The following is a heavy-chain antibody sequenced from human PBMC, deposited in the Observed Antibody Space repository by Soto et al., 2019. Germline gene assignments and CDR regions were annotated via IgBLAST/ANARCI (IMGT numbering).Heavy chain of an antibody. CDR1: GGSISSGGYS. CDR3: ARDHPHSYGVYYFDY. Sequence: PSETLSLTCAVSGGSISSGGYSWSRLRQPPGKGLEWIGYVYYSGSTHYNPSLQSRVTISADTSKNQVSLKVNSVTAADTAVYYCARDHPHSYGVYYFDYWGQGTPVTVSS. CDR2: VYYSGST. D-gene: IGHD5-18*01. J-gene: IGHJ4*02. V-gene: IGHV4-30-2*01.